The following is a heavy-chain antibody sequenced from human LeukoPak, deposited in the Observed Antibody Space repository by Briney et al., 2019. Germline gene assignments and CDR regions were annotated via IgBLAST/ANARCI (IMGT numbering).Heavy chain of an antibody. D-gene: IGHD3-22*01. CDR3: ARHLGWTNYCDSSGAFLGI. CDR2: IYPGDSDT. V-gene: IGHV5-51*01. J-gene: IGHJ3*02. Sequence: GESLKISCKGSGYSFTSYWIGWVRQMPGKGLEGMGIIYPGDSDTRYSPSFQGQVTISADKSISTAYLQWSSLKASDTAMYYCARHLGWTNYCDSSGAFLGIWGQGTMVTVSS. CDR1: GYSFTSYW.